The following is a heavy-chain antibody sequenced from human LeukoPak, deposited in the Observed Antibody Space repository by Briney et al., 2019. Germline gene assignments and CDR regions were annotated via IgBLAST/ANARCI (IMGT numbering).Heavy chain of an antibody. V-gene: IGHV3-7*01. CDR3: ARDLIAVATFDY. CDR1: GFTFISYW. D-gene: IGHD6-19*01. Sequence: GGSLSLSCAASGFTFISYWLSWVRQAPGKGLEWVANIKQDGSEKYYVDSVKGRFTISRDNAKNSLYLQMNSLRAEDTAVYYCARDLIAVATFDYWGQGTLVTVSS. CDR2: IKQDGSEK. J-gene: IGHJ4*02.